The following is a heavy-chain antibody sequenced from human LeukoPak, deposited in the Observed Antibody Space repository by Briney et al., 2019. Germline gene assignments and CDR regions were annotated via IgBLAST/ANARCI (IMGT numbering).Heavy chain of an antibody. J-gene: IGHJ6*03. D-gene: IGHD6-13*01. CDR2: IKQDGSEK. CDR3: ARKDSSSWPNYYYYMDV. Sequence: GGSLRLSCAASGFTFSSYWMSWVRQAPGKGLEWVANIKQDGSEKYYVDSVKGRFTISRDNAKNSLYLQMNSLRAEDTAVYYCARKDSSSWPNYYYYMDVWGKGTTVTISS. CDR1: GFTFSSYW. V-gene: IGHV3-7*01.